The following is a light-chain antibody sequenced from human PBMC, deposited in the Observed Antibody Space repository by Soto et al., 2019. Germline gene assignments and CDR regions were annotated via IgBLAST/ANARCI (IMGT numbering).Light chain of an antibody. CDR1: QDIHTW. CDR2: GAS. Sequence: DMQMTQSPSSVSASVGDRVTITCRASQDIHTWLAWYQQKPGKAPKLLIYGASSLKSGVPSRFSGSGSGTDFTLTISSLQPEDFATYYCQQANTFPFTFGPGTKVDIK. J-gene: IGKJ3*01. CDR3: QQANTFPFT. V-gene: IGKV1-12*02.